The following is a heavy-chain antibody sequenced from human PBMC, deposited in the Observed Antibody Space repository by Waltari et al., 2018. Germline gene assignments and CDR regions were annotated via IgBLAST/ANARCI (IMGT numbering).Heavy chain of an antibody. V-gene: IGHV3-74*01. CDR3: ARGARRTTVTTGWWYFDL. Sequence: EVQLVESGGGLVQPGGSLRLCCAAPGFPSSLYWMRWVRQVPGKGLVWVSRSNSDGSSISYADSVKGRFTIYKDNAKNTVYRQMNSLRVDDTAIYYCARGARRTTVTTGWWYFDLWGRGTLVTVSS. J-gene: IGHJ2*01. CDR2: SNSDGSSI. CDR1: GFPSSLYW. D-gene: IGHD4-17*01.